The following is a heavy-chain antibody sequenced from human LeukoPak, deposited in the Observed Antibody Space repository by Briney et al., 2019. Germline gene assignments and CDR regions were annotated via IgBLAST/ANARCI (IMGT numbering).Heavy chain of an antibody. J-gene: IGHJ4*02. CDR2: ISAYNGNT. CDR3: ARVGQGYSSSWLVD. D-gene: IGHD6-13*01. V-gene: IGHV1-18*01. Sequence: ASVQVSCKASGYTFTSYGISWVRQAPGQGLEWMGWISAYNGNTNYAQKLQGRVTMTIDTSPSTAYMELRSLRSDDTAVYYCARVGQGYSSSWLVDWGQGTLVTVSS. CDR1: GYTFTSYG.